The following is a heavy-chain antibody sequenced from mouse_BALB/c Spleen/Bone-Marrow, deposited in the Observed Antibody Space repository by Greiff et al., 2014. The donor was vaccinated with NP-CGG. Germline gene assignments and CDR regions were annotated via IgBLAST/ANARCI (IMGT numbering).Heavy chain of an antibody. V-gene: IGHV14-3*02. CDR2: IDPANGST. J-gene: IGHJ2*01. D-gene: IGHD1-1*01. CDR1: GFNIKDTY. CDR3: ANYYYGSHFDY. Sequence: EVMLMESGAALVKPGASVKLSCTASGFNIKDTYMHWVKQRPEQGLEWIGRIDPANGSTKYDPKFQGKATITADTSSNTAYLQLSGLTSEDTAVYYCANYYYGSHFDYWGQGTTLTVSS.